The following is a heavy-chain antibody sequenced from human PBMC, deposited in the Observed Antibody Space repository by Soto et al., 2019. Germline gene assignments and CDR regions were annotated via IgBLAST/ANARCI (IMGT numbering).Heavy chain of an antibody. Sequence: LSETLSLTCTVSGGSVSSGSYYWSWIRQSPGKGLEWIGYIYYSGSTNYNPSLKSRVTISVDTSKNQFSLKLSSVTAADTAVYYCARSGSVRYFDYWGQGTLVTVSS. D-gene: IGHD1-26*01. V-gene: IGHV4-61*01. CDR3: ARSGSVRYFDY. CDR1: GGSVSSGSYY. CDR2: IYYSGST. J-gene: IGHJ4*02.